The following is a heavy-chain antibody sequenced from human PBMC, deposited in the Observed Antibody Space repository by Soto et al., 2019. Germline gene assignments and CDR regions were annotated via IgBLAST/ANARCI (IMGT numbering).Heavy chain of an antibody. V-gene: IGHV1-46*01. J-gene: IGHJ5*02. CDR2: INPNGGST. Sequence: ASVKVSCKSSGYTFTSYYIHWVRQAPGRGLEWMGMINPNGGSTTSEQRFQGRLTMTGDMSTSTVYMELNGLRSEDTAVYYCQRDWADYFGSSGPPFRWPDLRGKGTQVTASS. D-gene: IGHD3-22*01. CDR1: GYTFTSYY. CDR3: QRDWADYFGSSGPPFRWPDL.